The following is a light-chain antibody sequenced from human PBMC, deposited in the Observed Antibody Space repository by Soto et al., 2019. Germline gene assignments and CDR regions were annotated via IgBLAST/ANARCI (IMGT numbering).Light chain of an antibody. CDR1: SGSIASNY. Sequence: NFMLTQPHSVSESPGKTVTISCTRSSGSIASNYVQWYQQRPGSVPTTVIYEDNQRPSGVPDRFSGSIDSSSNSASLTISGLKTEDEADYYCQSYDSSYVVFGGGTKVTVL. V-gene: IGLV6-57*04. CDR3: QSYDSSYVV. CDR2: EDN. J-gene: IGLJ2*01.